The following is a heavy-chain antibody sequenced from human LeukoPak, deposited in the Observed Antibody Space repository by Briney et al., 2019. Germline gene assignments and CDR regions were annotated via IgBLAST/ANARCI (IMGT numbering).Heavy chain of an antibody. CDR2: ISGSGGST. Sequence: GGSLRLSCAASGFTFSSYAMGWVRQAPGKGLEWVSAISGSGGSTYYADSVKGRFTISRDNSKNTLYLQMNSLRAKDTAVYYCAKDHPAMVYYFDYWGQGTLVTVSS. J-gene: IGHJ4*02. CDR3: AKDHPAMVYYFDY. CDR1: GFTFSSYA. V-gene: IGHV3-23*01. D-gene: IGHD5-18*01.